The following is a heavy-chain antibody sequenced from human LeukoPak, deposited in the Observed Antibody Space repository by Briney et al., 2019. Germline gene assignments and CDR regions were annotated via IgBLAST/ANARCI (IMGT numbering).Heavy chain of an antibody. V-gene: IGHV3-23*01. CDR3: AKGGSNYYYDY. CDR1: GFAFSSYA. D-gene: IGHD3-10*01. CDR2: IIGSGAGT. J-gene: IGHJ4*02. Sequence: PGGSLRLSCAASGFAFSSYAMSWVRQAPGKGLEYVSAIIGSGAGTNYADSVKGRFTISRDNSKNTLYLQMNSLRAEDTALYYCAKGGSNYYYDYWGQGTLVTVSS.